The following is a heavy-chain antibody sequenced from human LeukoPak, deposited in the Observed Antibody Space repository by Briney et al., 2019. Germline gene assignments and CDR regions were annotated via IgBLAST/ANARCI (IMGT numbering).Heavy chain of an antibody. CDR3: AREGGYYYGSGSYYPSYYYGMDV. D-gene: IGHD3-10*01. Sequence: GGSLRLSCAASGFTVSSNYMSWVRQAPGKGLEWVSVIYSGGSTYYADSVKGRFTISRDNSKNTLYLQMNSLRAEDTAVYYCAREGGYYYGSGSYYPSYYYGMDVWGQGTTVTVSS. CDR2: IYSGGST. V-gene: IGHV3-53*01. J-gene: IGHJ6*02. CDR1: GFTVSSNY.